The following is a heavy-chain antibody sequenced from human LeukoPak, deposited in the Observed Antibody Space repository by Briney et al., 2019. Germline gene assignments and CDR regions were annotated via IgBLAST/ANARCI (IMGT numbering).Heavy chain of an antibody. CDR2: INHSGST. J-gene: IGHJ3*02. D-gene: IGHD3-10*01. V-gene: IGHV4-34*01. CDR1: GGSFSGYY. Sequence: PSETLSLTCAVYGGSFSGYYWSWIRQPPGKGLEWIGEINHSGSTNYNPSLKSRVTISVDTSKNQFSLKLSSVTAADTAVYYCARGLLFYGSGSNGPQPRAPEAFDIWGQGTMVTVSS. CDR3: ARGLLFYGSGSNGPQPRAPEAFDI.